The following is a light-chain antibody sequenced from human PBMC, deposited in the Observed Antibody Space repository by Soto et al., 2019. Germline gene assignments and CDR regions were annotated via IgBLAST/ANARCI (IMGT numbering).Light chain of an antibody. CDR1: QSLNSNS. CDR3: QQYDGSPRT. J-gene: IGKJ1*01. V-gene: IGKV3-20*01. CDR2: NAY. Sequence: IVLTQSPGTLSVSPGERATLSCRASQSLNSNSLAWYQQKPGQAPRLLIYNAYNRASGIPDRFSGSGSGTDFTLTISRLEPEDFVVYYCQQYDGSPRTFGQGTKVEVK.